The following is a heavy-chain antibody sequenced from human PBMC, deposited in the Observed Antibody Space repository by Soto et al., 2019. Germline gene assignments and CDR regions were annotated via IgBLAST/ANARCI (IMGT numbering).Heavy chain of an antibody. V-gene: IGHV4-31*03. CDR2: IYYSGST. D-gene: IGHD3-3*02. Sequence: SETLSLTCTVSGGSINVGGYYWSWIRQHPGKGLEWIGYIYYSGSTFYNPSLKSRVTISFDTSKNQFSLKLNSVTAADTAVYYCARTAWHFFDYWGQGTLVTVSS. CDR1: GGSINVGGYY. J-gene: IGHJ4*02. CDR3: ARTAWHFFDY.